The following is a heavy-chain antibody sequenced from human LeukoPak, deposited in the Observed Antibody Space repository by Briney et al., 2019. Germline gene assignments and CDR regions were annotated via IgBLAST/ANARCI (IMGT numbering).Heavy chain of an antibody. CDR1: GFTFSSYS. CDR3: ARDSPTLTHGLIVVVRNFDY. D-gene: IGHD3-22*01. J-gene: IGHJ4*02. CDR2: ISSSSSTI. Sequence: PGGSLRLSCAASGFTFSSYSMNWVRQAPGKGLGWVSYISSSSSTIYYADSVKGRFTISRDNAKNSLYLQMNSLRDEDTAVYYCARDSPTLTHGLIVVVRNFDYWGQGTLVTVSS. V-gene: IGHV3-48*02.